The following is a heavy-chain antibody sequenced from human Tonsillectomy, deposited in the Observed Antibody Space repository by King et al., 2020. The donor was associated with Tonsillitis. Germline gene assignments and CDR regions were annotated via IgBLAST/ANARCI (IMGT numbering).Heavy chain of an antibody. V-gene: IGHV3-30*18. CDR3: AKSYGGNYYFDY. D-gene: IGHD4-23*01. CDR1: GFTFSSYG. J-gene: IGHJ4*02. Sequence: VQLVESGGGVVQPGRSLRLSCAVSGFTFSSYGMHWVRQAPGKGLEGVAVITYDGINKYYADSVKGRFTISRDNSKNTLYLQMNSLRAEDTALYYCAKSYGGNYYFDYWGQGTLVTVSS. CDR2: ITYDGINK.